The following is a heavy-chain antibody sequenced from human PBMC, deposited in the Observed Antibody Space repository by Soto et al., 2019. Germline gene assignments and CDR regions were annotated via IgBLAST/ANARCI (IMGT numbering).Heavy chain of an antibody. J-gene: IGHJ6*02. CDR3: ARDRLLWFGELLSPGYYYYYGMDV. D-gene: IGHD3-10*01. Sequence: GGSLRLSCAASGFTFSSYSMNWVRQAPGKGLEWVSSISSSSSYIYYADSVKGRFTISRDNAKNSLYLQMNSLRAEDTAVYYCARDRLLWFGELLSPGYYYYYGMDVWGQGTTVTVSS. V-gene: IGHV3-21*01. CDR1: GFTFSSYS. CDR2: ISSSSSYI.